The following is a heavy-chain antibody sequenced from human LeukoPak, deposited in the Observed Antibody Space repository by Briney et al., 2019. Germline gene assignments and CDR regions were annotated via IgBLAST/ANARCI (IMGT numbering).Heavy chain of an antibody. D-gene: IGHD5-12*01. V-gene: IGHV1-2*02. J-gene: IGHJ4*02. CDR2: INPNSGGT. CDR1: GYTFTGYY. CDR3: ARDQGRGYSGYDTFGGY. Sequence: ASVKVSCKASGYTFTGYYMHWVRQAPGQGLEWMGWINPNSGGTNYAQKFQGRVTITADKSTSTAYMELSSLRSEDTAVYYCARDQGRGYSGYDTFGGYWGQGTLVTVSS.